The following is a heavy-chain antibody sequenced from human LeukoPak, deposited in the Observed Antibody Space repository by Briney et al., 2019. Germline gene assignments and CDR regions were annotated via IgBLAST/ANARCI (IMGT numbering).Heavy chain of an antibody. D-gene: IGHD3-22*01. CDR1: GFTFSSYW. Sequence: GGSLRLSCAASGFTFSSYWMSWVRQAPGKGLEWVANIKQDGSEKYYVDSVKGRFTISRDNAKNSLYLQMNSLRAEDTAVYYCARDYSDYYDSSGYRDYWGQGTLVTVSS. CDR2: IKQDGSEK. J-gene: IGHJ4*02. V-gene: IGHV3-7*01. CDR3: ARDYSDYYDSSGYRDY.